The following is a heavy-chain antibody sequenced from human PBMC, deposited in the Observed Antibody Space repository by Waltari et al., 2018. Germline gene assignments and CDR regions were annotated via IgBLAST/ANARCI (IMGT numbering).Heavy chain of an antibody. Sequence: EVQLVESGGGLVQPGGFLSVFCAASGFTFGNYAMNWVRQAPGKGLEWVSYISSGASTIFYADSVKGRFTISRDNAKNSVYLEMNSLRADDTAIYYCARGEGGANEYWGQGTLVTVSS. CDR2: ISSGASTI. D-gene: IGHD1-26*01. J-gene: IGHJ4*01. CDR1: GFTFGNYA. V-gene: IGHV3-48*03. CDR3: ARGEGGANEY.